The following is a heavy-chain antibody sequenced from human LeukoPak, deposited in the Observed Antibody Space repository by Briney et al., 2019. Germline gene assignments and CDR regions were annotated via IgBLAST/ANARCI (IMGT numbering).Heavy chain of an antibody. J-gene: IGHJ3*01. CDR3: ARRVYGLTAFDF. CDR2: VYPGDSDT. Sequence: GGILKILGGGAAYRFSTYSIGWVGQLNRKGLEWMGMVYPGDSDTRYSPSFQGQVSISTDKSINTAYLQWTSLKASDTAMYYCARRVYGLTAFDFWGQGTLVIVSS. V-gene: IGHV5-51*01. CDR1: AYRFSTYS. D-gene: IGHD4-17*01.